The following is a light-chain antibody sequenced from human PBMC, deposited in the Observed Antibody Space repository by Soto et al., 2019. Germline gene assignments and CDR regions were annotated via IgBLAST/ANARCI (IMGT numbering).Light chain of an antibody. Sequence: QSVLTQPASVSGSPGQSITISCTGTSSDVGAHNYVSWYQQHPGKAPKLMIYEVTNRPSGVSNRFSGSKSGNTASLTVSGLQAEDEADYYCSSYTSSSTLNGVFGAGTKLTVL. CDR3: SSYTSSSTLNGV. CDR2: EVT. CDR1: SSDVGAHNY. V-gene: IGLV2-14*01. J-gene: IGLJ3*02.